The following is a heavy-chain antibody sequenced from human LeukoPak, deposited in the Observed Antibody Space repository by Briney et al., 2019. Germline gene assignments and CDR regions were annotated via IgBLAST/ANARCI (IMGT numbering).Heavy chain of an antibody. J-gene: IGHJ4*02. CDR3: ARGFPPRRQYDSSGYYSYYFDY. Sequence: ASVKVSCKTSGYTSTSYGISWVRQAPGQGLEWMGWISAYNGNTHSAQKLQGRVTMTTDTSTSTAYMELRSLRSDDTAVYYCARGFPPRRQYDSSGYYSYYFDYWGQGTLVTVSS. V-gene: IGHV1-18*01. CDR2: ISAYNGNT. CDR1: GYTSTSYG. D-gene: IGHD3-22*01.